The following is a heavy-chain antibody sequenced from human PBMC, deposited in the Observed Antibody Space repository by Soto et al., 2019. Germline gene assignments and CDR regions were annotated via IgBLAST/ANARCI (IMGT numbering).Heavy chain of an antibody. CDR3: ARDPQLNGDSKYGMDV. CDR1: GFTFSSYS. V-gene: IGHV3-48*02. Sequence: GGSLRLSCAASGFTFSSYSMNWVRQAPGKGLEWVSYISSSSSTIYYADSVKGRFTISRDNAKNSLYLQMNSLRDEDTAVYYCARDPQLNGDSKYGMDVWGQGTTITVSS. D-gene: IGHD4-17*01. CDR2: ISSSSSTI. J-gene: IGHJ6*02.